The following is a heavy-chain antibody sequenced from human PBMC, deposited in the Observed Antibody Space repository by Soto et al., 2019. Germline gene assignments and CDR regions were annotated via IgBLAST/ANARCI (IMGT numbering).Heavy chain of an antibody. CDR2: IRSKAYGGTT. V-gene: IGHV3-49*04. D-gene: IGHD1-26*01. CDR3: TRDGSGSYYPDAFDI. Sequence: EVQLVESGGGLVQPGRSLRLSCTASGFTFGDYAMSWVRQAPGKGLEWVGFIRSKAYGGTTEYAASVKGRFTISRDDSKSIAYLQMNSLKTEDTAVYYCTRDGSGSYYPDAFDIWGQGTMVTVSS. CDR1: GFTFGDYA. J-gene: IGHJ3*02.